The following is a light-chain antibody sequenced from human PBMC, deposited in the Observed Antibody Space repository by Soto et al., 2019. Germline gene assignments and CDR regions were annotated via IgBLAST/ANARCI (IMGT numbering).Light chain of an antibody. J-gene: IGLJ2*01. CDR3: CSYAGSTTVI. CDR2: EGT. CDR1: SSDVGSYDL. V-gene: IGLV2-23*01. Sequence: QSALTQPASVSGSPGQSITFSCTGTSSDVGSYDLVSWYQQHPGTAPKLILYEGTKRPSGVSNRFSGSKSGNTASLTISGLQAEDEADYYCCSYAGSTTVIFGGGTKVTVL.